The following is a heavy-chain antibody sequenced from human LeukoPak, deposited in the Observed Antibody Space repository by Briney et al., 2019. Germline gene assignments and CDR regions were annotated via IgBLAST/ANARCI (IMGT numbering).Heavy chain of an antibody. CDR3: AKAGRGVGGIDY. CDR2: ISGSGGST. V-gene: IGHV3-23*01. CDR1: GFTFNNYA. Sequence: GGSLRLSCPASGFTFNNYAMIWVRQAPGKGLEWVSGISGSGGSTYYADSVKGRFTISRDNSKNTLYLQMNSLRAEDTAVYYCAKAGRGVGGIDYWGQGTLVTVSS. D-gene: IGHD3-10*01. J-gene: IGHJ4*02.